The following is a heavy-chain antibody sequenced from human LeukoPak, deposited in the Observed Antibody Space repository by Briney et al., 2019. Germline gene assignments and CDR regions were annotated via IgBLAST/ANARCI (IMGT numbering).Heavy chain of an antibody. V-gene: IGHV3-23*01. CDR3: AKYLNYYFWSGYYTDAFDI. CDR2: ISGSGGST. Sequence: PGGSLRLSCAASGFTFSSYAMSWVRQAPGKGLEWVSAISGSGGSTYYADSVKGRFTISRDNSKNTLYLQMNSLRAEDTAVYHCAKYLNYYFWSGYYTDAFDIWGQGTMVTVSS. J-gene: IGHJ3*02. CDR1: GFTFSSYA. D-gene: IGHD3-3*01.